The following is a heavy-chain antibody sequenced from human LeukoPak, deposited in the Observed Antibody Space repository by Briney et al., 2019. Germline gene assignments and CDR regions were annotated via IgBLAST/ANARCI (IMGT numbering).Heavy chain of an antibody. D-gene: IGHD4-11*01. CDR2: IHTSGST. V-gene: IGHV4-4*07. J-gene: IGHJ4*02. CDR3: ARHDYSNYPVFNY. CDR1: GGSISSHY. Sequence: PSETLSLTCTVSGGSISSHYWSWIRQPAGKGLEWIGRIHTSGSTNYNPSLESRVTMSVDTSKNQFSLKLSSVTAADMAVYYCARHDYSNYPVFNYWGQGTLVTVSS.